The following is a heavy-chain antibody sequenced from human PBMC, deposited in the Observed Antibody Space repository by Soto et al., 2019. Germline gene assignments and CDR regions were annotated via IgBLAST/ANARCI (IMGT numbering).Heavy chain of an antibody. D-gene: IGHD1-7*01. CDR3: ASLTITGTRRAYYYYYYMDV. V-gene: IGHV3-66*01. Sequence: PGGSLRLSCAASGFTVSSNYMSWVRQAPGKGLEWVSVIYSGGSTYYADSVKGRFTISRDNSKNTLYLQMNSLRAEDTAVYYCASLTITGTRRAYYYYYYMDVWGKGTTVTVSS. J-gene: IGHJ6*03. CDR1: GFTVSSNY. CDR2: IYSGGST.